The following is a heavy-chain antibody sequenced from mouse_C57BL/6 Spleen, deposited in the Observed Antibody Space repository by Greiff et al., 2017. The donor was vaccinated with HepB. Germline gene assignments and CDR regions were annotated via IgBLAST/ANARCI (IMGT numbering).Heavy chain of an antibody. CDR2: IDPSDSYT. Sequence: QVQLQQPGAELVKPGASVKLSCKASGYTFTSYWMQWVKQRPGQGLEWIGEIDPSDSYTNYNQKFKGKATLTVDTSSSTAYMQLSSLTSEDSAVYYCARRFYYSNYWEYFDYWGQGTTLTVSS. CDR1: GYTFTSYW. CDR3: ARRFYYSNYWEYFDY. D-gene: IGHD2-5*01. V-gene: IGHV1-50*01. J-gene: IGHJ2*01.